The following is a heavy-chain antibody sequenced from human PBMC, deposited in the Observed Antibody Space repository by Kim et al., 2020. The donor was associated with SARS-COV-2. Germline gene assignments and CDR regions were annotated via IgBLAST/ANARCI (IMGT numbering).Heavy chain of an antibody. CDR3: ARGYSSGWFDY. J-gene: IGHJ4*02. Sequence: YYADSVKGRFTISRDNAKKSLYLQMNSLRAEDTAVYYCARGYSSGWFDYWGQGTMVTVSS. V-gene: IGHV3-11*01. D-gene: IGHD6-19*01.